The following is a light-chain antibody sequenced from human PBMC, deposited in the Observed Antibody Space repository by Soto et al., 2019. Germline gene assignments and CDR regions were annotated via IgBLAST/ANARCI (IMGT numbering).Light chain of an antibody. CDR2: RAS. CDR1: QNIDMY. CDR3: QQSITYPWT. V-gene: IGKV1-5*03. J-gene: IGKJ1*01. Sequence: IQMTQSPSTLSASAGDRVTITCRASQNIDMYLAWYQQKPGQAPSLLIYRASSLQSGVPSRLSGSGSGTEFTLTISSLQPDDFATYYCQQSITYPWTFGQGTKVDIK.